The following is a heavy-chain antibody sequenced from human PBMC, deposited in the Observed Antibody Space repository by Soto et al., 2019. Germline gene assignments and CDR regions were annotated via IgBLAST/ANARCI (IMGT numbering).Heavy chain of an antibody. V-gene: IGHV4-30-4*01. Sequence: QVQLQESGPGLVKPSQTLSLTCTVSGGSISSGDYYWSWIRQPPGKGLEWIGYIYYSGSTYYNPSLKNRVTIAVDTSKNQFSLKLSSVTAADTAVYYCAREGISTKNWFDPWGQGTLVTVSS. CDR3: AREGISTKNWFDP. CDR2: IYYSGST. CDR1: GGSISSGDYY. J-gene: IGHJ5*02. D-gene: IGHD1-1*01.